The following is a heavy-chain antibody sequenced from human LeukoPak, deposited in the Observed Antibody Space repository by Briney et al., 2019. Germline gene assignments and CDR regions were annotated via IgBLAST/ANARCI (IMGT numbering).Heavy chain of an antibody. CDR3: ARGGIAAAGDAFDI. J-gene: IGHJ3*02. CDR2: MNPNSGNT. CDR1: GYTFTSYD. V-gene: IGHV1-8*01. D-gene: IGHD6-13*01. Sequence: ASVKVSCKASGYTFTSYDINWVRQATGQGLEWMGWMNPNSGNTGYAQKFQGRVTMTRNTSISTAYMELSSLRSEDTAVYYCARGGIAAAGDAFDIWGQGAMVTASS.